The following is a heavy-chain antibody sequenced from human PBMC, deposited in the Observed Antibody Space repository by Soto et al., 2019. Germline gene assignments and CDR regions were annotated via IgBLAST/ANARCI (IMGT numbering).Heavy chain of an antibody. V-gene: IGHV4-59*01. D-gene: IGHD4-17*01. J-gene: IGHJ3*02. CDR2: IFYSGST. CDR3: ARRYGSAFDI. Sequence: QVQLQESGPGLVKPSETLSLTCTVSGGSISSYYWSWIRQPPGKGLEWIGYIFYSGSTNYNPSLKSRVTISVDPSKNQFSLKLSSVPAADTAVYYCARRYGSAFDIWGHGTMVTVSS. CDR1: GGSISSYY.